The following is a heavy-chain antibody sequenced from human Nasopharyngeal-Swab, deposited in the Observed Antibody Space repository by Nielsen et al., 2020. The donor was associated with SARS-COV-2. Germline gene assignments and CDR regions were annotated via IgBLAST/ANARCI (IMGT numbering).Heavy chain of an antibody. CDR3: ASCSSTSCPPKYYYMDV. V-gene: IGHV1-18*01. Sequence: WVRQAPGQGLEWMGWISAYNGNTNYAQKLQGRVTVTTDTSMSTAYMELRSLRSDDTAVYYCASCSSTSCPPKYYYMDVWGKGTTVTVSS. D-gene: IGHD2-2*01. J-gene: IGHJ6*03. CDR2: ISAYNGNT.